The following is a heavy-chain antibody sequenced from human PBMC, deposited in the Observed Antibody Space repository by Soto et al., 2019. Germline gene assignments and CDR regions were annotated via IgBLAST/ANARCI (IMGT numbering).Heavy chain of an antibody. D-gene: IGHD3-10*01. V-gene: IGHV3-23*01. CDR3: ARSLRPLSWFDP. J-gene: IGHJ5*02. Sequence: GGSLRLSCAASGVTFSAYAMNWVRRAPGKGLEWVSGISGNGGSIYYADSVKGRFTISRDNFKNTIYLQMNSLRAEDTAMYYCARSLRPLSWFDPWGQGTLVTVSS. CDR1: GVTFSAYA. CDR2: ISGNGGSI.